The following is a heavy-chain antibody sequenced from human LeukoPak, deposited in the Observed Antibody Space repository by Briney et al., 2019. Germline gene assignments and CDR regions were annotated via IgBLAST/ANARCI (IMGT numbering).Heavy chain of an antibody. CDR3: AGEVLWFGEAYYYYYGMDV. J-gene: IGHJ6*02. V-gene: IGHV1-18*01. D-gene: IGHD3-10*01. CDR2: ISAYNGNT. Sequence: SVKVSCKASGYTFTSYGISWVRQAPGQGLEWMGWISAYNGNTNYAQKLQGRVTMTTDTSTSTAYMELRSLRSDDTAVYYCAGEVLWFGEAYYYYYGMDVWGQGTTVTVSS. CDR1: GYTFTSYG.